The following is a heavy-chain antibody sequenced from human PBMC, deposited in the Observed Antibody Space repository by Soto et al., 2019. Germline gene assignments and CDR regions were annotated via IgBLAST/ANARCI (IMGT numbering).Heavy chain of an antibody. Sequence: QMQLVQSGPEVKKPGTSVKVSCKASGFDFGSFGIQWLRQSQGQGFEWIGWIVVATGSTNYAPNFQGRVTITRDMYTNTAYMDLTNLRSDDTAVYFCSADRPHIAIGWPDWGQGTMVAVSS. V-gene: IGHV1-58*02. CDR3: SADRPHIAIGWPD. CDR2: IVVATGST. CDR1: GFDFGSFG. D-gene: IGHD2-21*01. J-gene: IGHJ4*03.